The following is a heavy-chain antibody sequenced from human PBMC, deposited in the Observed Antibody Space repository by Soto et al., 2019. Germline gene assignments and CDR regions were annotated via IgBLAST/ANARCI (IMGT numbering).Heavy chain of an antibody. CDR1: GYTFTSYA. CDR2: INAGNGNT. V-gene: IGHV1-3*01. D-gene: IGHD3-3*01. CDR3: ARGHIPYDFWGGYPNPHRDYGMDV. J-gene: IGHJ6*02. Sequence: ASVKVSCKASGYTFTSYAMHWVRQAPGQRLEWMGWINAGNGNTKYSQKFQGRVTITRDTSASTAYMELSSLRSEDTAVYYCARGHIPYDFWGGYPNPHRDYGMDVWGQGTTVTVSS.